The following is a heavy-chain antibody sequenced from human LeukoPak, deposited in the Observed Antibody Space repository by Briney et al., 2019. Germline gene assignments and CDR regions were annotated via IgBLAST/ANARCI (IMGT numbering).Heavy chain of an antibody. V-gene: IGHV4-39*07. J-gene: IGHJ4*02. CDR2: IYYSGST. CDR1: GGSISSSSYY. D-gene: IGHD4-23*01. CDR3: ARGGEDYGGNYRQFDY. Sequence: SETLSLTCTVSGGSISSSSYYWGWIRQPPGKGLEWIGSIYYSGSTYYNPSLKSRVTISVDTSKNQFSLKLSSVTAADTAGYYCARGGEDYGGNYRQFDYWGQGTLVTVSS.